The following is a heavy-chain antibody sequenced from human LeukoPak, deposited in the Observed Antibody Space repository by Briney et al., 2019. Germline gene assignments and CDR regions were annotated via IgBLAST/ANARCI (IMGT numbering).Heavy chain of an antibody. CDR1: GFTFSSYS. CDR2: ISSSSSYI. CDR3: AREHYDYVWGSYRYSDDFDY. Sequence: GGSLRLSCAASGFTFSSYSMNWVRQAPGKGLEWVSSISSSSSYIYYADSVKGRFTISRDNAKNSLYLQMNSLRAEDTAVYYCAREHYDYVWGSYRYSDDFDYWGQGTLVTVSS. V-gene: IGHV3-21*01. J-gene: IGHJ4*02. D-gene: IGHD3-16*02.